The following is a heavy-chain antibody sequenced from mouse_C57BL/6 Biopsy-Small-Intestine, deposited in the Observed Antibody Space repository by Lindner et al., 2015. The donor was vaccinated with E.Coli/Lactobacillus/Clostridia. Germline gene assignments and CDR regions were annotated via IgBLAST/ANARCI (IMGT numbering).Heavy chain of an antibody. CDR2: FIPFLSEA. CDR1: GGIFSTYT. D-gene: IGHD1-3*01. CDR3: ASPYHSSGIYPYYYYNMDV. Sequence: SVKVSCKASGGIFSTYTFNWVRQAPGQGPEWMGVFIPFLSEANYAQKFQGRVTITADESASTAYMEMSGLRAEDTALYYCASPYHSSGIYPYYYYNMDVWGQGTTVTVSS. J-gene: IGHJ4*01. V-gene: IGHV1S26*01.